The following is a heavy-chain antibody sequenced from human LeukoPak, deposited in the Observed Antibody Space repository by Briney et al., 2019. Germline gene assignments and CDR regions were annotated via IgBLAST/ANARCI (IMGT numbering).Heavy chain of an antibody. V-gene: IGHV4-39*01. CDR2: IYYSGST. D-gene: IGHD3-16*01. J-gene: IGHJ6*03. Sequence: PSETLSLTCSVSGGSIGSNSFYWGWIRQPPGKGLEWIGSIYYSGSTFYNSSLESRVSLSVDMSKNQLSLKLTSMTAADTAVYYCARQGADYFYYYIDVWGEGTAVAVSS. CDR1: GGSIGSNSFY. CDR3: ARQGADYFYYYIDV.